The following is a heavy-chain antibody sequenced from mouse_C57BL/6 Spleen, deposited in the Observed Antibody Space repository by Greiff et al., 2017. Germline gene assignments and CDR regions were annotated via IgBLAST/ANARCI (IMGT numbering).Heavy chain of an antibody. CDR3: TTSDYGSSRCFAMDY. Sequence: VQLKQSGAELVRPGASVKLSCTASGFNIKDDYMHWVKQRPEQGLEWIGWIDPENGDTEYSSKFQGKATITADTSSNTAYLQLSSLTSEDTAVYSSTTSDYGSSRCFAMDYWGQGTSVTVSS. CDR1: GFNIKDDY. V-gene: IGHV14-4*01. D-gene: IGHD1-1*01. J-gene: IGHJ4*01. CDR2: IDPENGDT.